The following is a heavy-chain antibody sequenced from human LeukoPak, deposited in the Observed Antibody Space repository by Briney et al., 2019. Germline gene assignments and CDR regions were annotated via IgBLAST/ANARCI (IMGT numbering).Heavy chain of an antibody. D-gene: IGHD5-24*01. J-gene: IGHJ4*02. CDR1: EFTFSDYA. Sequence: PGGSLRLSCAASEFTFSDYAMSWVRQAPGKGLEWVSSITGSASSTYYADSAKGRFTISRDNSKNTLFLQMNSLRAEDTAVYYCAKRRRSDALTYDLDYWGQGTLVTVSS. V-gene: IGHV3-23*01. CDR3: AKRRRSDALTYDLDY. CDR2: ITGSASST.